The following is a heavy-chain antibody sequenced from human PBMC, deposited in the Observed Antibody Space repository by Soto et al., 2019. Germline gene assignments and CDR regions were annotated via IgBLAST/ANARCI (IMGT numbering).Heavy chain of an antibody. D-gene: IGHD3-9*01. CDR1: GFTFSSYS. J-gene: IGHJ4*02. Sequence: VQLVESGGGLVKPGGSLRLSCAASGFTFSSYSMNWVRQAPGKGLEWVSSISSSSSYIYYADSVKGRFTISRDNAKNSLYLQMNSLRAEDTAVYYCARDGKLRYFDRYYFDYWGQGTLVTVSS. V-gene: IGHV3-21*01. CDR2: ISSSSSYI. CDR3: ARDGKLRYFDRYYFDY.